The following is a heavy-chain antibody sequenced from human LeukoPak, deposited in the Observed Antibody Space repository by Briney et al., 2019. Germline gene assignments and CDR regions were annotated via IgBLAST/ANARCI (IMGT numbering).Heavy chain of an antibody. D-gene: IGHD3-22*01. CDR3: ARAPSEIGGYYPEYFRH. CDR1: GFTLSSYW. V-gene: IGHV3-74*01. Sequence: GGSLRLSCAASGFTLSSYWMHWVRQAPGKGLVWVSRSKSDGRTNYADSVKGRFTISRDNAKNTVSLQMNSLRAEDTGVYYCARAPSEIGGYYPEYFRHWGQGTLVIVSS. CDR2: SKSDGRT. J-gene: IGHJ1*01.